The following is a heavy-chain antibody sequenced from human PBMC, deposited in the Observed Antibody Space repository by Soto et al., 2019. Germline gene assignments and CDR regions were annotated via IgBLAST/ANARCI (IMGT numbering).Heavy chain of an antibody. D-gene: IGHD6-13*01. J-gene: IGHJ6*02. V-gene: IGHV1-2*02. CDR2: INPNSGGT. Sequence: GASVKVSCKASGYTFTGYYMHWVRQAPGQGLEWMGWINPNSGGTNYAQKFQGRVTMTRDTSISTAYMELSRLRSDDTAVYYCAKEQQLVPGTSYYGMDVWGQGTTVTVSS. CDR3: AKEQQLVPGTSYYGMDV. CDR1: GYTFTGYY.